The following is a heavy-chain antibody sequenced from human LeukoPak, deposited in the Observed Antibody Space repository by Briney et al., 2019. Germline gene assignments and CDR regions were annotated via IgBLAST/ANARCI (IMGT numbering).Heavy chain of an antibody. J-gene: IGHJ3*02. CDR1: GGSISSYY. D-gene: IGHD3-22*01. CDR3: ARDYYDSSGYYYAQAFDI. CDR2: IYYSGST. Sequence: PSETLSLTCTVSGGSISSYYWSWIRQPPGKGLEWIGYIYYSGSTNYNPSLKSRVTISVDTSKNQFSLKLSSATAADTAVYYCARDYYDSSGYYYAQAFDIWGQGTMVTVSS. V-gene: IGHV4-59*01.